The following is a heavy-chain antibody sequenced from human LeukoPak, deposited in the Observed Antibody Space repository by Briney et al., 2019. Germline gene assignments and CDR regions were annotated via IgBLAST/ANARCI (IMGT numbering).Heavy chain of an antibody. D-gene: IGHD2-2*01. J-gene: IGHJ4*02. Sequence: SETLSLTCTVSGDSISSYYWSWMRQPPGKGLEWIGHIANTGSTKYNPSLKSRVTISLDTFKNQFSLKLTSVSATDTAVYYCAGDITTSWYYYWGRGTLVTVSS. CDR3: AGDITTSWYYY. CDR1: GDSISSYY. V-gene: IGHV4-59*08. CDR2: IANTGST.